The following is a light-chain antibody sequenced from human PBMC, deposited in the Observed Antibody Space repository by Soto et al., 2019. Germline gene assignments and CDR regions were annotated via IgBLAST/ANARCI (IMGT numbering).Light chain of an antibody. V-gene: IGKV1-5*03. J-gene: IGKJ1*01. CDR1: ESISTW. CDR3: QQYSRLWS. CDR2: GAS. Sequence: DIQMTQSPSSLSASVGDRVTITCRASESISTWLAWYQQKPGKAPKLLIYGASSLESGVPPRFSGDGSGTEFTLTISSLQRDDFGIYYCQQYSRLWSFGKGTKADIK.